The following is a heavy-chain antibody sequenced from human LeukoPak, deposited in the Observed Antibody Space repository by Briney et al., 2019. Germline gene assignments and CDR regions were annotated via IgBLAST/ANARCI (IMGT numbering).Heavy chain of an antibody. CDR2: ISWNSGSI. D-gene: IGHD6-13*01. CDR3: AKDKGGIAAAGITPDY. Sequence: GRSLRLSCAASGFTFHDYAMHWVRQAPGKGLEWVSGISWNSGSIGYADSVKGRFTISRDNAKNSLYLQMNSLRAEDTALYYCAKDKGGIAAAGITPDYWGQGTLVTVSS. CDR1: GFTFHDYA. J-gene: IGHJ4*02. V-gene: IGHV3-9*01.